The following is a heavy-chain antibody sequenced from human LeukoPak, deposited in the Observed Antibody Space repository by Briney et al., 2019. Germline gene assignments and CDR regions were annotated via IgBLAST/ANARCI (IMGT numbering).Heavy chain of an antibody. J-gene: IGHJ4*02. D-gene: IGHD1-7*01. CDR1: GYSFISYW. V-gene: IGHV5-51*01. CDR2: IYPGDSDT. Sequence: GESLKISCKGSGYSFISYWIGWVRQLPGRGLEWMGIIYPGDSDTRYSPSFQGQVTISADKSTSTAYLQWSSLKASDTAMYYCARSQLRGDIDYWGQGTLVTVSS. CDR3: ARSQLRGDIDY.